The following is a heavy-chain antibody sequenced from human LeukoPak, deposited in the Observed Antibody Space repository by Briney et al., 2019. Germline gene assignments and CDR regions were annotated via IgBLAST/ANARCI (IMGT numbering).Heavy chain of an antibody. V-gene: IGHV3-23*01. CDR3: AKAYYGSGSYYSSWFDP. CDR2: ISGSGGST. J-gene: IGHJ5*02. CDR1: GFTFSSYA. Sequence: PGGSLRLSCAASGFTFSSYAMSWVRQAPGKGLEWVSAISGSGGSTYYADSVKGRFTISRDNSKNTLYLQMNSLRAEDTAVYYCAKAYYGSGSYYSSWFDPWGQGTLVTVSS. D-gene: IGHD3-10*01.